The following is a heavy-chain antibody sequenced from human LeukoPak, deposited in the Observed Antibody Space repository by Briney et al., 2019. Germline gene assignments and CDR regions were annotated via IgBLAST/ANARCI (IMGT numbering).Heavy chain of an antibody. V-gene: IGHV3-74*01. CDR2: INSDGSST. D-gene: IGHD2-2*01. J-gene: IGHJ4*01. CDR3: ARVATISSKWSLDY. CDR1: GFTFSAYW. Sequence: GGSLRLSCAASGFTFSAYWMHWVRQSPGKGLVWVSRINSDGSSTSYADSVKGRFTISRDIPRNTLYLQMNSLRAEDTAVYYCARVATISSKWSLDYWGHGTLVTVSS.